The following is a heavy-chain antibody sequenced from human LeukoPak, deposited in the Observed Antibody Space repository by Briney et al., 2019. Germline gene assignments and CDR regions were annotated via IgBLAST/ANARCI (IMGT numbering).Heavy chain of an antibody. CDR2: IRYDGTKK. CDR1: GFSFNGYV. CDR3: VKAAMYSGGWAAEYFQD. V-gene: IGHV3-30*02. Sequence: PGGSLRLSCAASGFSFNGYVMHWVRQAPGKGLEWVAFIRYDGTKKYYPDSVKGRFTISRDNSKNNLYLQMNSLRPEDTAVYYCVKAAMYSGGWAAEYFQDWGQGTLVTVSS. J-gene: IGHJ1*01. D-gene: IGHD6-25*01.